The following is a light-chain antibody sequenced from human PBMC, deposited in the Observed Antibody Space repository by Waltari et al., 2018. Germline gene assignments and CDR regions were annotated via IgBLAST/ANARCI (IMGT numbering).Light chain of an antibody. CDR1: QSVFSN. CDR2: EAS. Sequence: EIVMTQSPATLSVSPGERATLSCMASQSVFSNVAWYQQKPGQAPRLLMYEASIRATGISAKFRGSGSGTEFTLTISSVQSEDFAVYYCQQYNRWPPITFGQGTRLEIK. J-gene: IGKJ5*01. CDR3: QQYNRWPPIT. V-gene: IGKV3-15*01.